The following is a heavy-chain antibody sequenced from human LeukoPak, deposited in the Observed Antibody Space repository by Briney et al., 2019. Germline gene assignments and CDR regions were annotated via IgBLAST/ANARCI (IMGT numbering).Heavy chain of an antibody. J-gene: IGHJ6*04. Sequence: PGGSLRLSCAASGFTFSHYYMTWIRQAPGKGLEWVSYITSTATTYYADSVKGRFTISRDNAKNSLYLQMNSLRAEDTAVYYCAELGITMIGGVWGKGTTVTISS. CDR1: GFTFSHYY. CDR3: AELGITMIGGV. V-gene: IGHV3-69-1*02. CDR2: ITSTATT. D-gene: IGHD3-10*02.